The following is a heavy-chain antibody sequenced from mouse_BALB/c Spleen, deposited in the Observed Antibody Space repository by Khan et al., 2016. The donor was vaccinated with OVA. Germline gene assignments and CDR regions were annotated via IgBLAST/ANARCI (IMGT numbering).Heavy chain of an antibody. V-gene: IGHV14-3*02. CDR2: ITPANGNN. Sequence: VQLQQSGAELVKPGDSVTLSCTASGFNIKDTYIHWVKQRPEQGLEWIGRITPANGNNEYDPKFQGKATMRAATSSHTSYLQLSSLTAGETDVYSCVRPSYDPRTFDVWGAGTTVTVSS. CDR3: VRPSYDPRTFDV. D-gene: IGHD2-3*01. J-gene: IGHJ1*01. CDR1: GFNIKDTY.